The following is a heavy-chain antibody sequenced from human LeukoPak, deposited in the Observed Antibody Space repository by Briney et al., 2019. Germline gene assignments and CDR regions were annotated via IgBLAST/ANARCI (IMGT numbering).Heavy chain of an antibody. D-gene: IGHD6-13*01. J-gene: IGHJ6*03. CDR3: ARDIAAAGTHGPYYMDV. Sequence: KSSETLSLTCAVYGGSFSGYYWSWIRQPPGKGLEWIGEINHSGSTNYNPSLKSRVTISVDTSKNQFSLKLSSVTAADTAVYYCARDIAAAGTHGPYYMDVWGKGTTVTVSS. V-gene: IGHV4-34*01. CDR2: INHSGST. CDR1: GGSFSGYY.